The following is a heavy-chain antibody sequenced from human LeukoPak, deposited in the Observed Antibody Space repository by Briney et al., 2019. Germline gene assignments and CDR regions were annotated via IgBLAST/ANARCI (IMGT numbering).Heavy chain of an antibody. V-gene: IGHV1-2*02. D-gene: IGHD1-26*01. CDR1: GYTFTDYF. CDR3: ARKSGSSLSPYAFDI. CDR2: MNPNSGGT. Sequence: ASVKVSCKASGYTFTDYFIHWMRQAPGQGLEWMGWMNPNSGGTNYAQKFQGRVTMTRDTSISTAYMELSRLRSDDTAVYYCARKSGSSLSPYAFDIWGQGTMVTVSS. J-gene: IGHJ3*02.